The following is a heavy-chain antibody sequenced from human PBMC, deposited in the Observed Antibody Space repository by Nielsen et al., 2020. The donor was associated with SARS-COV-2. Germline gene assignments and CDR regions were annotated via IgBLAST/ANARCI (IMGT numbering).Heavy chain of an antibody. CDR2: ISDSGGST. V-gene: IGHV3-23*01. CDR3: VRDSSIVIWSGYPVD. J-gene: IGHJ4*02. D-gene: IGHD3-3*01. Sequence: GESLKISCAASRFTFSTYAMSWVRQAPGKGLEWVSAISDSGGSTFYADSVKGRFTISRDNAKNSLYLHMNSLRVEDTAVYYCVRDSSIVIWSGYPVDWGQGTLVTVSS. CDR1: RFTFSTYA.